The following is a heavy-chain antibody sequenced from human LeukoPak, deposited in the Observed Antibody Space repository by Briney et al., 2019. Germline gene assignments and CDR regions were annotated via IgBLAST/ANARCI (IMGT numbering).Heavy chain of an antibody. CDR3: ARGGHSTVTTQVINYYYYYMDV. Sequence: SETLSLTCAVSGGSISSSNWWSWVRQPPGKGLEWIGEIYHSGSTNYNPSLKSRVTISVDTSKNQFSLKLSSVTAADTAVYYCARGGHSTVTTQVINYYYYYMDVWGKGTTVTVSS. CDR1: GGSISSSNW. D-gene: IGHD4-11*01. J-gene: IGHJ6*03. CDR2: IYHSGST. V-gene: IGHV4-4*02.